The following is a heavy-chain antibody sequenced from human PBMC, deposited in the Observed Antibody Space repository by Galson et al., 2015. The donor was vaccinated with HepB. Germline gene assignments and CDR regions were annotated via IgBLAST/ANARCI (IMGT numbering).Heavy chain of an antibody. V-gene: IGHV1-69*06. D-gene: IGHD2-8*01. CDR2: IIPIFGTA. Sequence: SVKVSCKASGGTFSSYAISWVRQAPGQGLEWMGGIIPIFGTANYAQKFQGRVTITADKSTSTAYMELSSLRSEDTAVYYCARVGGYCTNGVCSLSRYYYYYGMDVWGQGATVTVSS. CDR1: GGTFSSYA. J-gene: IGHJ6*02. CDR3: ARVGGYCTNGVCSLSRYYYYYGMDV.